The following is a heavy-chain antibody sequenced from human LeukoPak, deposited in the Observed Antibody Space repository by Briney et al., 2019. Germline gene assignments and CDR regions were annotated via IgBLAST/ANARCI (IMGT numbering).Heavy chain of an antibody. J-gene: IGHJ4*02. CDR3: ASGRDRITMIVVEGSWDY. CDR1: GYTFTSYY. CDR2: INPSGGST. D-gene: IGHD3-22*01. Sequence: ASVKVSCKASGYTFTSYYMHWVRQAPGQGLEWMGIINPSGGSTSYAQKFQGRVTMTRDTSASTAYMELSSLRSEDTAVYYCASGRDRITMIVVEGSWDYWGQGTLVTVSS. V-gene: IGHV1-46*01.